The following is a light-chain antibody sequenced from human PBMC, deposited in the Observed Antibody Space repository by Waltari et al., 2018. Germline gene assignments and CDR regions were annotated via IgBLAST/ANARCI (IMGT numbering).Light chain of an antibody. J-gene: IGLJ3*02. Sequence: QSALTQPASVSGSPGQSITISCTGTSSDVGGFDHVSWYQHHPGKAPKVIIYDVSKRPSVVSNRFSGSKSGNTASLIISGLQADDEADYYCVSYTTISTWVFGGGTKLTVL. CDR3: VSYTTISTWV. V-gene: IGLV2-14*03. CDR2: DVS. CDR1: SSDVGGFDH.